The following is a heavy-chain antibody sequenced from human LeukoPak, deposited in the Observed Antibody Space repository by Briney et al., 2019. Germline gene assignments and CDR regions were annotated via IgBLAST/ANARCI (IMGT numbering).Heavy chain of an antibody. Sequence: SETLSLTCTVSGGSISSGDYYWSWIRQPPGKGLEWIGYIYYSGSTYYNPSLKSRVTISVDTSKNQFSLKLSSVTAADTAVYYCARGGIAARPYYYYYMDVWGKGTTVTVSS. V-gene: IGHV4-30-4*08. J-gene: IGHJ6*03. CDR2: IYYSGST. CDR3: ARGGIAARPYYYYYMDV. D-gene: IGHD6-6*01. CDR1: GGSISSGDYY.